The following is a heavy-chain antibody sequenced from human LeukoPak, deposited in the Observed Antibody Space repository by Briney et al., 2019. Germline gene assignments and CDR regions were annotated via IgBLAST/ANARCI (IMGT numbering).Heavy chain of an antibody. CDR3: AKVEQQLVLGYFDY. V-gene: IGHV3-23*01. J-gene: IGHJ4*02. Sequence: PGASLRLSCAASGSTFSSYAMSWVRQAPGKGLEWVSAISGSGGSTYYADSVKGRFTISRDNSKNTLYLQMNSLRAEDTAVYYCAKVEQQLVLGYFDYWGQGTLVTVSS. CDR2: ISGSGGST. CDR1: GSTFSSYA. D-gene: IGHD6-13*01.